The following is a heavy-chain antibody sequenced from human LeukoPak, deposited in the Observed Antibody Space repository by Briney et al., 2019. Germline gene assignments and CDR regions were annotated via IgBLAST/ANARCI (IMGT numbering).Heavy chain of an antibody. CDR2: INHSGST. Sequence: PSETLSLTCAVYGGSFSGYYWSWIRQPPGKGLEWIGEINHSGSTNYNPSLKSRVTISVDTSKNQFSLKLSSVTAADTAVYYCARRKWITMIVVVSGPFDYWGQGTLVTVSS. V-gene: IGHV4-34*01. CDR3: ARRKWITMIVVVSGPFDY. CDR1: GGSFSGYY. D-gene: IGHD3-22*01. J-gene: IGHJ4*02.